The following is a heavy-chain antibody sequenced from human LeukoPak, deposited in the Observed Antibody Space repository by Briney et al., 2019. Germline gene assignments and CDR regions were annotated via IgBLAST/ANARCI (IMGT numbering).Heavy chain of an antibody. D-gene: IGHD6-13*01. CDR3: AREYSSSWSNWFDP. CDR2: IYTSGST. Sequence: PSETLSLTCTVSGCSISSYYWSWVRQPAGKGLEWIGRIYTSGSTNYNPSLKSRVTMSVDTSKNQFSLKLSSATAADTAVYYCAREYSSSWSNWFDPWGQGTLVTVSS. J-gene: IGHJ5*02. CDR1: GCSISSYY. V-gene: IGHV4-4*07.